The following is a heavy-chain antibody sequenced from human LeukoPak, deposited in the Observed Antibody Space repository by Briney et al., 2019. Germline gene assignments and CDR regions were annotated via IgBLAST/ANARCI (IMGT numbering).Heavy chain of an antibody. J-gene: IGHJ4*02. V-gene: IGHV1-18*01. Sequence: GASVKVSCKASGYTFTSYGISWVRQAPGQGLEWMGWISAYNGNTNYAQKLQGRVTMTTDTSTSTAYMELRSLRSDDTAVYYCARDLNRVVTSKAVDYWGQGTLVTVSS. CDR3: ARDLNRVVTSKAVDY. CDR2: ISAYNGNT. CDR1: GYTFTSYG. D-gene: IGHD4-23*01.